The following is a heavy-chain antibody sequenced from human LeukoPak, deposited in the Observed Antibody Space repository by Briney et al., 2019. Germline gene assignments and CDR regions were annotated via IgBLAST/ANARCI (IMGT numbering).Heavy chain of an antibody. D-gene: IGHD3-22*01. CDR1: GGTFSSYA. J-gene: IGHJ6*02. V-gene: IGHV1-69*13. Sequence: GASVKVSCKASGGTFSSYAISWVRQAPGQGLEWVGGIIPIFGTANYAQKFQGRVTITADESTSTAYMELSSLRSEDTAVYYCARDSKGYYDSSGYSHGMDVWGQGTTVTVSS. CDR2: IIPIFGTA. CDR3: ARDSKGYYDSSGYSHGMDV.